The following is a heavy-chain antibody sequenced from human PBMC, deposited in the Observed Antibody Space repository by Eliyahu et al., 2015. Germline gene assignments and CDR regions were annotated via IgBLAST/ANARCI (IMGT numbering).Heavy chain of an antibody. CDR3: ARARGSSWYLDYFDY. CDR1: GGSIXSYY. Sequence: QVQLQESGPGLXKPSETLSLTCTVXGGSIXSYYXSXIRQPPXKGLEWIGYIYYXGSTNYNPPXXSRVTISVDTSKNLFSLRLSSVTAADTALYYCARARGSSWYLDYFDYWGQGTLVTVSS. D-gene: IGHD6-13*01. V-gene: IGHV4-59*01. J-gene: IGHJ4*02. CDR2: IYYXGST.